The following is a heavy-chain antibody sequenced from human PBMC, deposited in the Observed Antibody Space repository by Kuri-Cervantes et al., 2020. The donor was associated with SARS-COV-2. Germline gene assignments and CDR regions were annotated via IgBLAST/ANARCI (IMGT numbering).Heavy chain of an antibody. D-gene: IGHD3-22*01. CDR1: GFTFSSYS. J-gene: IGHJ4*02. CDR3: ATVSDYYDSSGYFLDFDY. CDR2: ISSSSSYI. V-gene: IGHV3-21*01. Sequence: GGSLRLSCAASGFTFSSYSMNWVRQAPGKGLEWVSSISSSSSYIYYADSVKGRFTISRDNAENSLYLQMNSLRAEDTAVYYCATVSDYYDSSGYFLDFDYWGQGTLVTVSS.